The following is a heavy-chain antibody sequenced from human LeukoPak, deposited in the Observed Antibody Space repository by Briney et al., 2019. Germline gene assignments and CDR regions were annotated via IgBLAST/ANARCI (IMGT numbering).Heavy chain of an antibody. CDR3: ARDYPSYDYVWGQLPSDAFDI. J-gene: IGHJ3*02. V-gene: IGHV1-2*06. D-gene: IGHD3-16*01. Sequence: GASVKVSCKASGYSFTAHFMHWIRQAPGQGLEWMGQTNPDNVGTKYAPKFQGRVTMTRDTSISTAYMELSRLRSDDTAVYYCARDYPSYDYVWGQLPSDAFDIWGQGTMVTVSS. CDR2: TNPDNVGT. CDR1: GYSFTAHF.